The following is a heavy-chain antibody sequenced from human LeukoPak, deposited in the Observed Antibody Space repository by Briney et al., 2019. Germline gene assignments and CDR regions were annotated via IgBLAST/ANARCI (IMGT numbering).Heavy chain of an antibody. V-gene: IGHV1-2*02. J-gene: IGHJ4*02. CDR2: INPNSGGT. Sequence: ASVKVSCKASGYTFTGYYMHWVRQAPGQGLEWMGWINPNSGGTNYAQKFQGRVTMTRDTSISTAYMELSRLRSDDTAVYYCARDHYDSSGPTPGYWGQGTLVTVSS. D-gene: IGHD3-22*01. CDR1: GYTFTGYY. CDR3: ARDHYDSSGPTPGY.